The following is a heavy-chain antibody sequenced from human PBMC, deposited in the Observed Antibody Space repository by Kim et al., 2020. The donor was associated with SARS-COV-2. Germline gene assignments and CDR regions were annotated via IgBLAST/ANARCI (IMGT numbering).Heavy chain of an antibody. J-gene: IGHJ4*02. D-gene: IGHD2-21*01. V-gene: IGHV4-39*01. CDR2: IYYSGST. Sequence: SETLSLTCTVSGGSISSSSYYWGWIRQPPGKGLEWIGSIYYSGSTYYNPSLKSRVTISVDTSKNQFSLKLSSVTAADTAVYYCARHVPASIVVVIADWGQGTLVTVSS. CDR1: GGSISSSSYY. CDR3: ARHVPASIVVVIAD.